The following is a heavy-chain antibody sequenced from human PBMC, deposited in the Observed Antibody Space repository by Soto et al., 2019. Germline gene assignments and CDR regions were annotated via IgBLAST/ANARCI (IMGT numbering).Heavy chain of an antibody. V-gene: IGHV4-39*01. J-gene: IGHJ1*01. CDR1: GVSISGTSYY. CDR2: IYYSGET. Sequence: QLQLQESGPGLVKPSETLSLTCTVSGVSISGTSYYWGWIRQTLAKGLEWIGTIYYSGETFYNPSLKSRVTISIDTSKNHFSLNLTSVTAADTAIYYCARHGSFWGQGALVTVSS. CDR3: ARHGSF. D-gene: IGHD3-16*02.